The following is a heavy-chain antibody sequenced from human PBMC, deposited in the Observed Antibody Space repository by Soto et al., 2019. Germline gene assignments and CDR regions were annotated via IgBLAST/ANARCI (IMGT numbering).Heavy chain of an antibody. D-gene: IGHD3-9*01. CDR3: ARDRATLDIDY. CDR1: GGSISSGDYY. J-gene: IGHJ4*02. CDR2: IYYSGST. V-gene: IGHV4-30-4*01. Sequence: SETLSLTXTVSGGSISSGDYYWSWIRQPPGKGLEWIGYIYYSGSTYYNPSLKSRVTISVDTSKNQFSLKLSSVTAADTAVYYCARDRATLDIDYWGQGTLVTVSS.